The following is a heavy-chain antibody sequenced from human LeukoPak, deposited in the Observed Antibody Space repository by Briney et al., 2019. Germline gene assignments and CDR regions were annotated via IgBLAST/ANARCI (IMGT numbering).Heavy chain of an antibody. J-gene: IGHJ6*02. V-gene: IGHV4-34*01. Sequence: SETLSLTCAVYGLSFSSYDWSWVRQAPGKGLEWVGEINHSGSTNYNPSFKSRVTISVDTSKNQFSLQLSSVTAADTAVYYCARGNGWSGLAGMDVWGQGTTVTVSS. CDR1: GLSFSSYD. CDR3: ARGNGWSGLAGMDV. CDR2: INHSGST. D-gene: IGHD3-3*01.